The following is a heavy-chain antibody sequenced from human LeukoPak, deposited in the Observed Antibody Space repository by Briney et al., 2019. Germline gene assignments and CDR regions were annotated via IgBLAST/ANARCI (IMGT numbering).Heavy chain of an antibody. CDR1: GFTFSSYG. D-gene: IGHD4-17*01. CDR3: ARESDKGVTTYYFDY. CDR2: IWYDGSNK. J-gene: IGHJ4*02. V-gene: IGHV3-33*01. Sequence: RGSLRLSCAASGFTFSSYGMHWVRQAPGKGLEWVAVIWYDGSNKYYADSVKGRFTISRDNSKNTLYLQMNSLRAEDTAVYYCARESDKGVTTYYFDYWGQGTLVTV.